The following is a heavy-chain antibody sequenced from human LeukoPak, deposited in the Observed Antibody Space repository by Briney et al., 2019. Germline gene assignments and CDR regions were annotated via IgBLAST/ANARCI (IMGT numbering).Heavy chain of an antibody. D-gene: IGHD1-26*01. J-gene: IGHJ4*02. CDR3: ARDPVEWELLLDY. CDR1: GFTFSDHY. Sequence: PGGSLRLSCAASGFTFSDHYMDWVRQAPGKRLEWVANMNIDGSEKYYADSVKGRFSISRDNARNSVYLQMASLRVEDTAVYYCARDPVEWELLLDYWGQGTLVTVSS. CDR2: MNIDGSEK. V-gene: IGHV3-7*01.